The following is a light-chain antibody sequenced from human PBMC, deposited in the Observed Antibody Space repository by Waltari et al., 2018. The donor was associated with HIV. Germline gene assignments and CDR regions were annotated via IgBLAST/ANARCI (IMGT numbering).Light chain of an antibody. J-gene: IGLJ2*01. CDR3: AAWDDSLNGPV. CDR2: RNN. V-gene: IGLV1-44*01. Sequence: QSVLTQPPSASGTPGQRFTISCSGSSSTIGTNASNWYQPLPGAAPKLLSYRNNQRPSGVPDRFSASKSGTSASLAISGLQSEDEADYYCAAWDDSLNGPVFGGGTKLTVL. CDR1: SSTIGTNA.